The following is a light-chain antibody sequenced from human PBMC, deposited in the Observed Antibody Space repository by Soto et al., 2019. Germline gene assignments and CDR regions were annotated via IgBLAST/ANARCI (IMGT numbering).Light chain of an antibody. V-gene: IGKV1-5*03. CDR3: QHYNGYSWT. Sequence: DIQMTHSPSTLSASVGDRVTITCRASQSLSGWLAWYQQEPGKAPNLLIYMASTLASGVPSRFSGSGSGKEFTLTISSLQPDDFATYYCQHYNGYSWTFGQGTKVEIX. CDR1: QSLSGW. CDR2: MAS. J-gene: IGKJ1*01.